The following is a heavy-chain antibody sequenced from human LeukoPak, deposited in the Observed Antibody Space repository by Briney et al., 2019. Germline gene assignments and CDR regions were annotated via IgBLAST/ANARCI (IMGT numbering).Heavy chain of an antibody. CDR3: ARELSWFDP. D-gene: IGHD3-10*01. V-gene: IGHV4-34*01. Sequence: SETLSLTCAVYGGSFSGYYWSWIRQPPGKGLEWIGEINHRGSTNYNPSLKSRVTISVDTSKNQFSLKLSSVTAADTAVYYCARELSWFDPWGQGTLVTVSS. CDR1: GGSFSGYY. CDR2: INHRGST. J-gene: IGHJ5*02.